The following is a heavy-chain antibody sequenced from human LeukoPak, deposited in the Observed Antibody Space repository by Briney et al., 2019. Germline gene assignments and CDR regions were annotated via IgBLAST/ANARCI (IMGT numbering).Heavy chain of an antibody. CDR1: GYTFTSYG. Sequence: ASVKVSCKASGYTFTSYGISWVRQAPGQGLEWMGWISAYNGNTNYAQKLQGRVTMSTDTSTSTAYMELRSLRSDDTAVYYCARDRGYSYGYENYYYYYMDAWGKGTTVTVSS. CDR3: ARDRGYSYGYENYYYYYMDA. CDR2: ISAYNGNT. D-gene: IGHD5-18*01. J-gene: IGHJ6*03. V-gene: IGHV1-18*01.